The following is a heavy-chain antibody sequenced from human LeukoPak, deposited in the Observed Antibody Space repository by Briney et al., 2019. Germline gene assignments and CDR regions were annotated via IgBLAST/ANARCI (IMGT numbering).Heavy chain of an antibody. CDR3: ASALYSSGWDDYYYYYMDV. D-gene: IGHD6-19*01. CDR1: GFTFSSYW. CDR2: IKQDGSEK. V-gene: IGHV3-7*01. Sequence: GGSLRLSCAASGFTFSSYWMSWVRQAPGKGLEWVANIKQDGSEKYYVDSVKGRFTISRDNAKNSLYLQMNSLRAEDTAVYYCASALYSSGWDDYYYYYMDVWGKGTTVTVSS. J-gene: IGHJ6*03.